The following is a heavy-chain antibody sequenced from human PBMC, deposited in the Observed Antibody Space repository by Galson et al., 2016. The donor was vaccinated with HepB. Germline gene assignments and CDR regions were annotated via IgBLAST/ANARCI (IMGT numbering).Heavy chain of an antibody. D-gene: IGHD3-10*01. CDR3: ARTHEGNYDYRMDV. V-gene: IGHV4-59*12. J-gene: IGHJ6*02. CDR2: NRYTGSA. CDR1: GVSITTYY. Sequence: SETLSLTCTVSGVSITTYYWSWIRQAPGKGLEWIGYNRYTGSAKYNPSLGGRVTISVDTSRRQNSLNLTSVTAADTALYYCARTHEGNYDYRMDVWGQGTPVTVS.